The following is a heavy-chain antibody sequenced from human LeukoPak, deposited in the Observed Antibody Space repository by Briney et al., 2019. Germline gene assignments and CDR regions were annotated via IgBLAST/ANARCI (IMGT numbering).Heavy chain of an antibody. CDR3: VSGAGWYQF. J-gene: IGHJ4*02. D-gene: IGHD6-19*01. CDR2: IHHTGRT. V-gene: IGHV4-59*01. CDR1: GGSISSYY. Sequence: SETLSLTCTVSGGSISSYYWSWIRQPPGKGLEWIAHIHHTGRTNYNLSLNSRVTISLDTSKNQFSLKLISVIAADTAVYYCVSGAGWYQFWGQGSQVTVSS.